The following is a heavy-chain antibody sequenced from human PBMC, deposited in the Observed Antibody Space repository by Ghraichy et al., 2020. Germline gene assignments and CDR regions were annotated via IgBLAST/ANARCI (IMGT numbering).Heavy chain of an antibody. Sequence: GGSLRLSCAASGFTFGSYAMTWVRQAPGKGLEWVSTVRGSGGSPDYADSVKGRFTISRDNSKNTLYLQVNTLRTEDTALYYCARGRFSSSAPYYFDLWGQGTLVTVSS. V-gene: IGHV3-23*01. CDR3: ARGRFSSSAPYYFDL. CDR2: VRGSGGSP. CDR1: GFTFGSYA. J-gene: IGHJ4*02. D-gene: IGHD6-6*01.